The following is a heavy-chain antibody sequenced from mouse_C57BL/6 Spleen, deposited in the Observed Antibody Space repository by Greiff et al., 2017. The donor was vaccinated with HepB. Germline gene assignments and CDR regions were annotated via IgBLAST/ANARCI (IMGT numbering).Heavy chain of an antibody. CDR3: AYGNYGAMDY. D-gene: IGHD2-1*01. V-gene: IGHV1-50*01. Sequence: QVQLKQPGAELVKPGASVKLSCKASGYTFTSYWMQWVKQRPGQGLEWIGEIDPSDSYTNYNQKFKGKATLTVDTSSSTAYMQLSSLTSEDSAVYYCAYGNYGAMDYWGQGTSVTVSS. CDR1: GYTFTSYW. CDR2: IDPSDSYT. J-gene: IGHJ4*01.